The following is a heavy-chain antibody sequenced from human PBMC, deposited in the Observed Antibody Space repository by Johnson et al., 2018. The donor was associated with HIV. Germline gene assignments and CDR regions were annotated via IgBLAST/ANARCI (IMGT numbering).Heavy chain of an antibody. D-gene: IGHD6-13*01. J-gene: IGHJ3*02. CDR2: IYSGGST. V-gene: IGHV3-66*02. Sequence: EVQLVESGGGLVQPGRSLRLSCAASGFTFDDYAMHWVRQAPGKGLEWVSVIYSGGSTYYADSVKGRFTISRDNSKNTVYLQMNSLRAEDTAVYYCARVGQLARTHAFYIWGQGTMVTVSS. CDR3: ARVGQLARTHAFYI. CDR1: GFTFDDYA.